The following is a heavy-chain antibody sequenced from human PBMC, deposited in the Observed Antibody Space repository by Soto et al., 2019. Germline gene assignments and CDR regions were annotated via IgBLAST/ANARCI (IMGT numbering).Heavy chain of an antibody. CDR1: GGTFSSYA. CDR3: AREKWGYYYGSGSYYLFDY. J-gene: IGHJ4*02. CDR2: SIPIFGTA. Sequence: QVQLVQSGAEVKKPGSSVKVSCKASGGTFSSYAISWVRQAPGQGREWMGGSIPIFGTANYAQKFQGRVTITADESTSTAYMELSSLRSEDTAVYYCAREKWGYYYGSGSYYLFDYWGQGTLVTVSS. V-gene: IGHV1-69*01. D-gene: IGHD3-10*01.